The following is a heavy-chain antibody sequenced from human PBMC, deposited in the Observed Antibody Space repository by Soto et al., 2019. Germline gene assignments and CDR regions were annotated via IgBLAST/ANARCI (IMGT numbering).Heavy chain of an antibody. Sequence: GESLRLSCAASGFTFSSYWMHWVRQAPGKGLVWVSRINSDGSSTSYADSVKGRFTISRDNAKNTLYLQMNSLRAEDTAVYYCARAGYNWNYDWFDPWGQGTLVTVSS. CDR1: GFTFSSYW. CDR2: INSDGSST. J-gene: IGHJ5*02. CDR3: ARAGYNWNYDWFDP. D-gene: IGHD1-7*01. V-gene: IGHV3-74*01.